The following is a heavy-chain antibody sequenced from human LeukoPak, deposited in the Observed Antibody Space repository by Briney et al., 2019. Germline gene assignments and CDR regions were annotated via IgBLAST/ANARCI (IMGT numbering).Heavy chain of an antibody. CDR2: IIPILGIA. J-gene: IGHJ4*02. CDR3: ARGGSSSWYGYVDY. V-gene: IGHV1-69*04. D-gene: IGHD6-13*01. Sequence: GASVKVSCKASGGTFSSYAISWVRQAPGQGLEWMGRIIPILGIANYAQKFQGRDTITADKSTSTAYMELSSLRSEDTAVYYCARGGSSSWYGYVDYWGQGTLVTVSS. CDR1: GGTFSSYA.